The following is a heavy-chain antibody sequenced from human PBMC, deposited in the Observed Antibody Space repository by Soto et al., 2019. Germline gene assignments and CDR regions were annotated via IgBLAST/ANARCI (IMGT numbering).Heavy chain of an antibody. J-gene: IGHJ4*02. CDR2: IKQDGSEK. Sequence: VGSLRLSCAASGFTFSSYWMSWVRQAPGKGLEWVANIKQDGSEKYYVDSVKGRFTISRDNAKNSLYPQMNSLRAEDTAVYYCAREPGSGWYFDYWGREPWSPSPQ. D-gene: IGHD6-19*01. CDR1: GFTFSSYW. CDR3: AREPGSGWYFDY. V-gene: IGHV3-7*01.